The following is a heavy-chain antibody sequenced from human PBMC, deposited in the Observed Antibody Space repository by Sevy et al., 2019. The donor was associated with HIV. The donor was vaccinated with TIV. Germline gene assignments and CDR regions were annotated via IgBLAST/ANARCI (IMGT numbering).Heavy chain of an antibody. Sequence: GGSLRLSCAASGFTFSSAWMSWVRLAPGKGLEWVGRIKSKTDGGTIDYAAPVKGRFTISREDSKNTLYLQMNSLKTEDTAVYYCITDPGHRGYDEEVINYYYYGMDVWGQGTTVTVSS. J-gene: IGHJ6*02. V-gene: IGHV3-15*01. CDR3: ITDPGHRGYDEEVINYYYYGMDV. D-gene: IGHD5-12*01. CDR1: GFTFSSAW. CDR2: IKSKTDGGTI.